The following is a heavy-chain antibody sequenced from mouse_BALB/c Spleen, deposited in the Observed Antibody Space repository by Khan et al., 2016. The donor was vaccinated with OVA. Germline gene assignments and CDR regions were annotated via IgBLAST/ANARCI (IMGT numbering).Heavy chain of an antibody. Sequence: VQLQQSGPELVKPGASVKISCKASGYSFTGYFMNWVMQSHGKSLEWIGRINPHIGETFYNQKFKAKATLTVDESSSTAHMELRSLASEDSAVYYCARIYDSDFDYWGQGTTLTVSS. V-gene: IGHV1-20*02. CDR1: GYSFTGYF. CDR3: ARIYDSDFDY. J-gene: IGHJ2*01. D-gene: IGHD1-1*01. CDR2: INPHIGET.